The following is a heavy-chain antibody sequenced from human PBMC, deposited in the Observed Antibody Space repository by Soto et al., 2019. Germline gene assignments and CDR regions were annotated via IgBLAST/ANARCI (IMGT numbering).Heavy chain of an antibody. CDR2: TYYRSKWYN. Sequence: QALSLTCAISGDSVSSNSAACNLIRHSPSRGLEWLGRTYYRSKWYNDYAVSVKSRITINPDTSKNQFSLQLNSVTPEDTAVYYCARLFDYDYVWGSEDYYYGMDVWGQGTTVTVSS. J-gene: IGHJ6*02. CDR3: ARLFDYDYVWGSEDYYYGMDV. V-gene: IGHV6-1*01. D-gene: IGHD3-16*01. CDR1: GDSVSSNSAA.